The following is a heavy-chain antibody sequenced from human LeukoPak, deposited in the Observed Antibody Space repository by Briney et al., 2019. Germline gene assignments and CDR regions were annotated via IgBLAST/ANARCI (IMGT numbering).Heavy chain of an antibody. J-gene: IGHJ4*02. CDR2: ISTDGGSP. Sequence: SCKASGGTFSSYAMHWVRQAPGKGLEYVSAISTDGGSPYYANSVKGRFTISRDNSKNMLYLQMGSLRTEGMAVYYCARWSSTSCYDYWGQGTLVTVSS. CDR3: ARWSSTSCYDY. V-gene: IGHV3-64*01. CDR1: GGTFSSYA. D-gene: IGHD2-2*01.